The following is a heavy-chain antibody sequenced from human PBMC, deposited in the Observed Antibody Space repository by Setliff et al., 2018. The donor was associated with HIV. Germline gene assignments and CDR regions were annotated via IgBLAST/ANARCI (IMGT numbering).Heavy chain of an antibody. V-gene: IGHV3-30*04. J-gene: IGHJ5*02. Sequence: LRLSCAASGFTFNSYAMHWVRQAPGKGLQWVSVISYDGNNKKYADSVKGRFTISRDNSKNTLYLQMNSLRAEDTAVYYCARVIPYGITGNGWFDPWGQGSLVTVSS. CDR1: GFTFNSYA. D-gene: IGHD1-20*01. CDR2: ISYDGNNK. CDR3: ARVIPYGITGNGWFDP.